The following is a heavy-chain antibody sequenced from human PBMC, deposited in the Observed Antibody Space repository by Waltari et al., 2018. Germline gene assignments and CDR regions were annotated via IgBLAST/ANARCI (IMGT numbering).Heavy chain of an antibody. CDR2: MNPNSGNT. V-gene: IGHV1-8*01. Sequence: QVQLVQSGAEVKKPGASVKVSCKASGYTFTSSDTNRVRQATGQGPEWMGWMNPNSGNTGYAQKLQGRVTMTRNTSISTAYMELSSLRSEDTAVYYCASPIYYYYYGMDVWGQGTTVTVSS. CDR3: ASPIYYYYYGMDV. CDR1: GYTFTSSD. J-gene: IGHJ6*02.